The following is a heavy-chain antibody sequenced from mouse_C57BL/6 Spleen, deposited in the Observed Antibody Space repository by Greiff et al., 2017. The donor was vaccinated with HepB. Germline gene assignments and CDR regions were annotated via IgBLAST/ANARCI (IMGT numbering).Heavy chain of an antibody. D-gene: IGHD1-1*01. J-gene: IGHJ1*03. CDR1: GFTFSSYG. CDR3: ARHREYYYGSSPWYFDV. Sequence: EVQRVESGGDLVKPGGSLKLSCAASGFTFSSYGMSWVRQTPDKRLEWVATISSGGSYTYYPDSVKGRFTISRDNAKNTLYLQMSSLKSEDTAMYYCARHREYYYGSSPWYFDVWGTGTTVTVSS. CDR2: ISSGGSYT. V-gene: IGHV5-6*01.